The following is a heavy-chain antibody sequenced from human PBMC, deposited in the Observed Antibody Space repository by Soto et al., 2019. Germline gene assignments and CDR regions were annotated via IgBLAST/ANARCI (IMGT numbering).Heavy chain of an antibody. V-gene: IGHV3-23*01. CDR2: ISGSGGST. CDR1: GFTFSSYA. J-gene: IGHJ6*02. CDR3: ARDDCSSTSCYADYYYGMDV. D-gene: IGHD2-2*01. Sequence: GGSLRLSCAASGFTFSSYAMSWVRQAPGKGLEWVSAISGSGGSTYYADSVKGRFTISRDNSKNTLYLQMNSLRAEDTAVYYCARDDCSSTSCYADYYYGMDVWGQGTTVTVSS.